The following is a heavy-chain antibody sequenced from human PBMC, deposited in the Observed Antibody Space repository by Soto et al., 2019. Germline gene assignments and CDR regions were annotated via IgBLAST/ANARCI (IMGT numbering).Heavy chain of an antibody. CDR1: GFTFTRYS. CDR3: ARESEDLTSNFDY. Sequence: GGSLRLSCAASGFTFTRYSMNWVRQAPGKGLECVSSISSTTNYIYYGDSMKGRFTISRDNAKNSLYLEMNRLRAEDTAVYYCARESEDLTSNFDYWGQGTLVTVSS. CDR2: ISSTTNYI. J-gene: IGHJ4*02. V-gene: IGHV3-21*06.